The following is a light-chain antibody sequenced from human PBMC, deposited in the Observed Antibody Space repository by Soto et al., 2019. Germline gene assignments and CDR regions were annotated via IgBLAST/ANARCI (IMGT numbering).Light chain of an antibody. V-gene: IGKV3-15*01. Sequence: EIVLTQSPGTLSLSPGERATLSCRASQSVSSNLAWFQQKPGQAHRLLIYGAYTRATGFPARFSGSGSGTEFTLTIRSLQSEDFAVYYCKQYNNWPQTFGQGTKVDIK. CDR1: QSVSSN. J-gene: IGKJ1*01. CDR2: GAY. CDR3: KQYNNWPQT.